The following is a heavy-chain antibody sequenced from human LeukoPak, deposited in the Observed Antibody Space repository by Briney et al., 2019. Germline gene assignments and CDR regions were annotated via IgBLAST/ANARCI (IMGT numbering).Heavy chain of an antibody. CDR3: ARHDQLLSHSYFDY. CDR1: GYSISSGYY. D-gene: IGHD2-2*01. CDR2: IYHSGST. J-gene: IGHJ4*02. Sequence: SETLSLTCAVSGYSISSGYYWGWIRPPPGKGLEWIGSIYHSGSTYYNPSLKSRVTISVDTSKNQFSLKLSSVTAADTAVYYCARHDQLLSHSYFDYWGQGTLVTVSS. V-gene: IGHV4-38-2*01.